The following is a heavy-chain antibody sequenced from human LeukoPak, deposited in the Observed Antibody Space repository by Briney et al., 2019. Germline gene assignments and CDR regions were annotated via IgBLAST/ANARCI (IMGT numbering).Heavy chain of an antibody. CDR1: GFTFSSYG. Sequence: PGGSLRLSCAASGFTFSSYGMNWVRQAPGKGLEWVSYISPSSSTIYYADSGKGRFTVSRDNAKNSLYLQMNSLRAEDTAVSYCAREHTPYGSGCTAAYWGQGTLVTVSS. V-gene: IGHV3-48*01. CDR3: AREHTPYGSGCTAAY. J-gene: IGHJ4*02. CDR2: ISPSSSTI. D-gene: IGHD6-19*01.